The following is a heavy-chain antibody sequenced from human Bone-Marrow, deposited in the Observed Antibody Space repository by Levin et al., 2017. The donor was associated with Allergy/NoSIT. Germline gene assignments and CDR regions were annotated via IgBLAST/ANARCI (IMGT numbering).Heavy chain of an antibody. CDR2: IDWDDDK. D-gene: IGHD5-12*01. CDR3: ARTAQDLRLAAFDS. J-gene: IGHJ3*02. CDR1: GFSLSTSGMC. V-gene: IGHV2-70*11. Sequence: QTLSLPCTFSGFSLSTSGMCVRWIRQPPGKALEWLARIDWDDDKYYSTSLKTRLTISKDTSKNQVVLTMTNMDPVDTATYYCARTAQDLRLAAFDSWGQGTMVTVSS.